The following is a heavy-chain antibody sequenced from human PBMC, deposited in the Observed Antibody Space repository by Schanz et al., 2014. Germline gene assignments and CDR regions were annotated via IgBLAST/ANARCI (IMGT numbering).Heavy chain of an antibody. CDR3: AKSGDAYLLDY. D-gene: IGHD7-27*01. V-gene: IGHV3-23*04. CDR2: ISGGGGSA. CDR1: GFTFNNYD. Sequence: EVQLVESGGGLVQPGGSLRLSCAASGFTFNNYDMNWVRLVPGKGLECVSGISGGGGSAYYADSVKGRFTISRDNSKNTVYLQMNSLRGEDTAVYYCAKSGDAYLLDYWGQGTLVTVSS. J-gene: IGHJ4*02.